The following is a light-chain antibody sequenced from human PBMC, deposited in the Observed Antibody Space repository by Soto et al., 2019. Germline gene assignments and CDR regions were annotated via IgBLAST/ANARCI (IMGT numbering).Light chain of an antibody. CDR3: SSYGGNNIYV. CDR1: SGDVGGYNY. V-gene: IGLV2-8*01. CDR2: EVT. J-gene: IGLJ1*01. Sequence: QSLLTQPPSASGSPGQSVTISCTGTSGDVGGYNYVSWYQQHPGKAPKLMIYEVTKRPSGVPDRFSASKSGNTASLTVSGLQAEDEADYYCSSYGGNNIYVFGSGTKVTVL.